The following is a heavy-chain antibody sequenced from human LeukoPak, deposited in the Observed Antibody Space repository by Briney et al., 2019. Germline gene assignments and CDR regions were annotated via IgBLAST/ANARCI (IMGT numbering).Heavy chain of an antibody. CDR3: ARGRGYYYSSSYFHFLY. J-gene: IGHJ4*01. Sequence: PSETLSLTCAVYGGSFSGYYWSWIRQPPGKGLEWIGEINHSGSTNYNPSLESRVTISVDTSKNQFPLKLSSVTAADTAVYYCARGRGYYYSSSYFHFLYWGNRSHVTVSS. CDR1: GGSFSGYY. V-gene: IGHV4-34*01. D-gene: IGHD3-22*01. CDR2: INHSGST.